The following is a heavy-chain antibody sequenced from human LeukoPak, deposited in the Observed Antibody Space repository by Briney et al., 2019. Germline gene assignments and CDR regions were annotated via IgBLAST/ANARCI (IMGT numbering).Heavy chain of an antibody. CDR1: GFTFSRYE. CDR2: IPSSGSST. V-gene: IGHV3-48*03. J-gene: IGHJ6*02. D-gene: IGHD3-22*01. Sequence: GGSLRLSRSASGFTFSRYEMNWVRQAPGKGLEWISYIPSSGSSTYYADSVKGRFTISRDNAKKSLYLQMNSLRAEDTAVYYCARDTYFYDSSGYYYYYSMDVWGQGTTVTVSS. CDR3: ARDTYFYDSSGYYYYYSMDV.